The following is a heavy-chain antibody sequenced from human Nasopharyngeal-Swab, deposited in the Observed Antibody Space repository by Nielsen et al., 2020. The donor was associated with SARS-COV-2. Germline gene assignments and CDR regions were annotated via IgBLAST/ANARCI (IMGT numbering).Heavy chain of an antibody. D-gene: IGHD3-22*01. CDR2: INPNSGGT. J-gene: IGHJ6*02. Sequence: WVRQASGQGLEWMGRINPNSGGTNYAQKFQGRVTMTRDTSISTAYMELSRLRSDDTAVYYCARAVVTTSGYSDYYHGMDVWGQGTTVTVSS. CDR3: ARAVVTTSGYSDYYHGMDV. V-gene: IGHV1-2*06.